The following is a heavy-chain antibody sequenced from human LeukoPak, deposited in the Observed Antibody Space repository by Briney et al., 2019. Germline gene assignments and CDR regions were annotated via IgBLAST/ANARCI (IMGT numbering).Heavy chain of an antibody. CDR3: AKVLPPWYSSRADNYYMDV. D-gene: IGHD6-13*01. CDR1: GFTFSSYA. J-gene: IGHJ6*03. Sequence: AGGSLRLSCATSGFTFSSYAMSWVRQAPGKGLEWVSVISGSGGSTSYAESVKGRFTISRDNSKSTLFLQMNSLRAEDTAIYYCAKVLPPWYSSRADNYYMDVWGKGTTVTVSS. CDR2: ISGSGGST. V-gene: IGHV3-23*01.